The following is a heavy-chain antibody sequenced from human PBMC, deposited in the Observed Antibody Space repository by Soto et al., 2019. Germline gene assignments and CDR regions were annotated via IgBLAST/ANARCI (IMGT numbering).Heavy chain of an antibody. CDR3: ATYAYGEQYFQH. CDR1: GFTFSSYA. CDR2: ISGSGGST. D-gene: IGHD3-16*01. V-gene: IGHV3-23*01. J-gene: IGHJ1*01. Sequence: EVQLLESGGGLVQPGGSLRLSCAASGFTFSSYAMSWVRQAPGKGLEWVSAISGSGGSTYYADSVKGRFTISRDNSKNTLYLQMTRLRAEDTAVYYCATYAYGEQYFQHWGQGTLVTVSS.